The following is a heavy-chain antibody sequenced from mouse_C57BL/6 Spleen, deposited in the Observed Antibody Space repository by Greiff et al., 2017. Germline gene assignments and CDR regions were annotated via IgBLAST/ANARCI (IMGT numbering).Heavy chain of an antibody. CDR2: ISSGSSTI. CDR3: ARNYCSSYAFDD. J-gene: IGHJ2*01. Sequence: EVMLVESGGGLVKPGGSLKLSCAASGFTFSDYGMPWVRQAPEKGLEWVAYISSGSSTIYYADTVKGRITISRDNAKNTRFMQMTSLRSEDTAMYYCARNYCSSYAFDDWGQGTTLTVSS. CDR1: GFTFSDYG. D-gene: IGHD1-1*01. V-gene: IGHV5-17*01.